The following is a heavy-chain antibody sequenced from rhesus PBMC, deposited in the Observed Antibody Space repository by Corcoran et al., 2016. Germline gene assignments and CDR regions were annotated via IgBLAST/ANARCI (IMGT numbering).Heavy chain of an antibody. CDR1: GFSISTTGTG. V-gene: IGHV2-95*01. D-gene: IGHD6-31*01. CDR3: ARGPLYSSGWYYFDY. J-gene: IGHJ4*01. Sequence: QVTLKESGPALVKPTQTLTLTCTFSGFSISTTGTGVGWIRQPTGKALEWLASIYWNDSKYYSTSLKSRLTISKDTSKNQVVLTMTNMDPVDTATYYCARGPLYSSGWYYFDYWGQGVLVTVSS. CDR2: IYWNDSK.